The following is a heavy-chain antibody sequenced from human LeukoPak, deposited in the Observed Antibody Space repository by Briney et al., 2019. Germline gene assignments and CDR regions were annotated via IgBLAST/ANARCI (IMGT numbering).Heavy chain of an antibody. D-gene: IGHD6-13*01. Sequence: ASVKVSCKASGYTFTSYGISWVRQAPGQGLEWMGGFDPEDGETRYAQKFQGRVTMTEDTSTDTAYMELRSLRSEDTAVYYCATPVAVAAADWWFDPWGQGTLVTVSS. J-gene: IGHJ5*02. V-gene: IGHV1-24*01. CDR3: ATPVAVAAADWWFDP. CDR2: FDPEDGET. CDR1: GYTFTSYG.